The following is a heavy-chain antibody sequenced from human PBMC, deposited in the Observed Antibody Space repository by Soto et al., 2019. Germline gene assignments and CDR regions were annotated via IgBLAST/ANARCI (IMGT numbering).Heavy chain of an antibody. J-gene: IGHJ4*02. Sequence: SETLSLTCTVSGGSISSSSYYWGWIRQPPGKGLEWIGSIYYSGSTYYNPSLKSRGTISVDTSKNQFSLKLSSVIAADPAVYYCGRTLDYGDFVFGYWGQRTLVTVSS. CDR2: IYYSGST. V-gene: IGHV4-39*01. CDR3: GRTLDYGDFVFGY. CDR1: GGSISSSSYY. D-gene: IGHD4-17*01.